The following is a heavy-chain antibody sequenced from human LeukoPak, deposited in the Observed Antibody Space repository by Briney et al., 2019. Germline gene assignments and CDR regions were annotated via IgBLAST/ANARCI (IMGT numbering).Heavy chain of an antibody. CDR2: MSSDGIKT. CDR1: GFTFRTCG. J-gene: IGHJ4*02. D-gene: IGHD1-1*01. V-gene: IGHV3-30*04. Sequence: GTSLRLSCVTSGFTFRTCGVHGVRQAPGKGLEWVALMSSDGIKTYYADSVKGRFTISRDSSKDTLYLQMSSLRPDDTAVYYCAKDHAGTGRAFEYWGQGTLVTVSS. CDR3: AKDHAGTGRAFEY.